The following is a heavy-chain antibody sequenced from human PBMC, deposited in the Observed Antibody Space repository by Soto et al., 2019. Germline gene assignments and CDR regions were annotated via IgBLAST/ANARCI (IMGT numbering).Heavy chain of an antibody. CDR3: PRIDGFDTIGVLGFDY. CDR2: IFSNDEK. J-gene: IGHJ4*02. Sequence: HVTLKESGPLLVKPTETLTLTCTVSGFSLSNARMGVSWIRQPSGKALEWLAHIFSNDEKSYSPCLKSRLTISNDTSKRQVVLTMTHMDPVDTATYYCPRIDGFDTIGVLGFDYWGQGTLVNVSS. V-gene: IGHV2-26*01. D-gene: IGHD5-12*01. CDR1: GFSLSNARMG.